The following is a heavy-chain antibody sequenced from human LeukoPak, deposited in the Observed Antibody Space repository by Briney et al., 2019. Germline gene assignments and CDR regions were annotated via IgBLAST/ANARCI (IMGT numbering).Heavy chain of an antibody. V-gene: IGHV3-23*01. J-gene: IGHJ4*02. CDR3: AKLYDYGDYVLD. D-gene: IGHD4-17*01. CDR1: GFTFSSYA. CDR2: ISGSGGST. Sequence: GGSLRLSCAASGFTFSSYAMSWVRQAPGKGLEWVSAISGSGGSTYYADSVKGRFTISRDNSKTTLYLQMNSPRAEDTAVYYCAKLYDYGDYVLDWGQGTLVTVSS.